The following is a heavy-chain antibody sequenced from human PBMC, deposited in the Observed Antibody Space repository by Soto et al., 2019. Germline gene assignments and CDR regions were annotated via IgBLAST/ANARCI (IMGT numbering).Heavy chain of an antibody. V-gene: IGHV4-39*01. CDR2: IYYSGST. Sequence: QLQLQESGPGLVKPSETLSLTCTVSGGSISSSSYYWGWIRQPPGKGLEWIGSIYYSGSTYYNPSLKSRVTISVDTSKNQFSLKLSSVTAADTAVYYCARHPTWIQLWDYYYGMDVWGQGTTVTVSS. CDR1: GGSISSSSYY. CDR3: ARHPTWIQLWDYYYGMDV. D-gene: IGHD5-18*01. J-gene: IGHJ6*02.